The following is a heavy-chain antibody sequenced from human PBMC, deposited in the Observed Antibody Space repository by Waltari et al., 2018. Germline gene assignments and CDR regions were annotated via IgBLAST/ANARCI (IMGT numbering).Heavy chain of an antibody. CDR1: GFAFSHYD. CDR2: IGGTHSNI. CDR3: TRDLYGSGGDWFDP. J-gene: IGHJ5*02. V-gene: IGHV3-21*03. Sequence: EVRLAESGGGLVKPGGSLRPSCTASGFAFSHYDMNWVRQAPGTGLEWVSSIGGTHSNIFYADSVKGRFTVSRDNAKNSLYLQMDNLRAEDSGLYFCTRDLYGSGGDWFDPWGQGTLVTVSS. D-gene: IGHD3-10*01.